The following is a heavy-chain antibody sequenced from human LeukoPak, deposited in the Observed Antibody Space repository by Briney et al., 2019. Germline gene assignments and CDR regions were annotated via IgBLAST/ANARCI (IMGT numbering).Heavy chain of an antibody. Sequence: QPGGSLRLTCAASGFTFSSYAMSWVRQAPGKGLEWVSVIYSGGSTYYADSVKGRFTISRDNSKNTLYLQMNSLRAEDTAVYYCARENYGYLDYWGQGTLVTVSS. V-gene: IGHV3-53*01. CDR1: GFTFSSYA. D-gene: IGHD3-10*01. CDR3: ARENYGYLDY. J-gene: IGHJ4*02. CDR2: IYSGGST.